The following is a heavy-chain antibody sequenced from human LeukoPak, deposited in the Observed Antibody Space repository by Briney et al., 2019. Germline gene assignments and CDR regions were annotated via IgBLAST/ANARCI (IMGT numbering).Heavy chain of an antibody. CDR1: GFTFSSYS. V-gene: IGHV3-21*04. CDR2: ISGTSDYI. D-gene: IGHD2-15*01. J-gene: IGHJ6*02. Sequence: TGGSLRLSCAASGFTFSSYSMNWVRQAPGKGLEWVSSISGTSDYIYYADSVKGRFTISRDNSKNTLYLQMNSLRAEDTAVYYCARDRVRSVSGMDVWGQGTTVTVSS. CDR3: ARDRVRSVSGMDV.